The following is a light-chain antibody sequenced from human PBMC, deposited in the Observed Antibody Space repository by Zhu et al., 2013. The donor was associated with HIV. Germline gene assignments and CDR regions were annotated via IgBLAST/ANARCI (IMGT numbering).Light chain of an antibody. CDR2: AAS. Sequence: EIQMTQTPSTLPASVGDRVTITCRASQSVSKWVAWYQQRPGKAPELFVYAASTTQSGVPSRFGGRGSGTEFTLNIDGLQPEDFATYYCQHVNNNAVFGPGTKVDV. V-gene: IGKV1-5*01. CDR3: QHVNNNAV. CDR1: QSVSKW. J-gene: IGKJ3*01.